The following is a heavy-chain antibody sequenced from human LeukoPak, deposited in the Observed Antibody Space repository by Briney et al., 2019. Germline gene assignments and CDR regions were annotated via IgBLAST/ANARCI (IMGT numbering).Heavy chain of an antibody. CDR2: ISYDGSNK. D-gene: IGHD6-13*01. CDR1: GVTFSSYA. V-gene: IGHV3-30-3*01. Sequence: PGGSLRLSCAASGVTFSSYAMHWVRQAPGKGPEWVAVISYDGSNKYYADSVKGRFTISRDNSKNTLYLQMNSLRAEDTAVYYCARGRSWYFDYWGQGTLVTVSS. CDR3: ARGRSWYFDY. J-gene: IGHJ4*02.